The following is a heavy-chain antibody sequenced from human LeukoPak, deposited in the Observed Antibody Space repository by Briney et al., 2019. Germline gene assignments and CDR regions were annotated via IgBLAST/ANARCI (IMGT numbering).Heavy chain of an antibody. CDR1: GFTFSNYA. CDR3: ARDIREEWLRLGRVFDY. CDR2: MTGRAGST. J-gene: IGHJ4*02. Sequence: GGSLRLSCATSGFTFSNYAMTWVRQAPGKGLEWVSTMTGRAGSTYYADSVKGRFTISRDNAKNSLYLQMNSLRAEDTAVYYCARDIREEWLRLGRVFDYWGQGTLVTVSS. D-gene: IGHD5-12*01. V-gene: IGHV3-23*01.